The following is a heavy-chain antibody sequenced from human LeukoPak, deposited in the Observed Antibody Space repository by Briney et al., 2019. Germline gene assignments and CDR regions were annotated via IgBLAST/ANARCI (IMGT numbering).Heavy chain of an antibody. CDR2: IRYDGSNK. Sequence: GGSLRLSCAASGFTFSSYGMHWVRQAPGKGLEWVAFIRYDGSNKYYADSVKGRFTISRDNSKNTLYLQMNSLRAEDTAVYNCAKGVGYCSSTSCYYYHYYMDVWGKGTTVTVSS. J-gene: IGHJ6*03. V-gene: IGHV3-30*02. D-gene: IGHD2-2*01. CDR3: AKGVGYCSSTSCYYYHYYMDV. CDR1: GFTFSSYG.